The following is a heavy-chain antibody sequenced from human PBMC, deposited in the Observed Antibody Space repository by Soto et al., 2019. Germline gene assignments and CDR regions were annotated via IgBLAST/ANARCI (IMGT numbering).Heavy chain of an antibody. CDR1: GYTFSSYG. V-gene: IGHV1-18*01. CDR3: ASASPPVDY. Sequence: ASVKVSCKASGYTFSSYGISWVRQAPGQGLEWMGWISAYNGNTKYAQKIQGRVTIATDTSTSTAYMELRTLTSHDTAVYYCASASPPVDYWGQGTLVTVSS. D-gene: IGHD3-16*01. CDR2: ISAYNGNT. J-gene: IGHJ4*02.